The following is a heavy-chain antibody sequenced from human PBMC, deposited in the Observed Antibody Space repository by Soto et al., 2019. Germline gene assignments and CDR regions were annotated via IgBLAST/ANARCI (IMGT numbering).Heavy chain of an antibody. V-gene: IGHV4-39*01. CDR1: GGSMSSSRYY. CDR2: IYYSGST. D-gene: IGHD3-22*01. J-gene: IGHJ4*02. CDR3: ARQTYYYDSSGYYFFDY. Sequence: PSETLSLTCTVSGGSMSSSRYYWGWIRQPPGKGLEWIGSIYYSGSTYYNPSLKSRVTISVDTSKNQFSLKLSSVTAADTAVYYCARQTYYYDSSGYYFFDYWGQGTLVTVSS.